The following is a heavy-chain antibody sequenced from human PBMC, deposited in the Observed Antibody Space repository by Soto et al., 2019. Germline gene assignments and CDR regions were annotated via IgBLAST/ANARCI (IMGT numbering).Heavy chain of an antibody. V-gene: IGHV1-58*01. CDR1: GFTFRSSA. CDR2: LVVGTGNT. CDR3: ATGAYCSGGSCSDYYYYYYGMDL. Sequence: GASVKVSCKTSGFTFRSSAVQWVRQARGQRLEWIGWLVVGTGNTNYAQKFQQRVTISSDRSTNTVSMELSSLTSEDTAVYYCATGAYCSGGSCSDYYYYYYGMDLWGQGTTATVSS. J-gene: IGHJ6*02. D-gene: IGHD2-15*01.